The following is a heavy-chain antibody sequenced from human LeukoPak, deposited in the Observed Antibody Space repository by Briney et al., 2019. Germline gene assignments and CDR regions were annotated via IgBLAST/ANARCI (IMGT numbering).Heavy chain of an antibody. V-gene: IGHV3-21*01. D-gene: IGHD5-12*01. CDR1: GFTFSSYS. CDR2: ISSSSSYI. J-gene: IGHJ3*02. Sequence: GGSLRLSCAASGFTFSSYSMNWVRQAPGKGLEWVSSISSSSSYIYYADSAKGRFTISRDNAKNSLYLQMNSLRAEDTAVYYCASRIDILDIWGQGTMVTVSS. CDR3: ASRIDILDI.